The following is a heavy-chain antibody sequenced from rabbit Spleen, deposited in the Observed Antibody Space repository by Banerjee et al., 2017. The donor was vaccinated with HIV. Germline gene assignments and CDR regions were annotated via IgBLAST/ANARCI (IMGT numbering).Heavy chain of an antibody. CDR1: GFDFSNYG. V-gene: IGHV1S47*01. D-gene: IGHD2-1*01. CDR2: IDPIFGRT. CDR3: VRDLGYDDYSDANL. Sequence: QEQLMESGGGLVQPGGSLKLSCEASGFDFSNYGVSWVRQAPGKGLEWIGYIDPIFGRTYYASWVNGRFTISSHNAQNTLYLQLNSLTAADTATYFCVRDLGYDDYSDANLWGPGTLVTVS. J-gene: IGHJ4*01.